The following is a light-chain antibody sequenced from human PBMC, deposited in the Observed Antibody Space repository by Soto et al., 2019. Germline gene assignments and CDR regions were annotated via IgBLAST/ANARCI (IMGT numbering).Light chain of an antibody. CDR2: GAS. CDR1: QSVNSN. J-gene: IGKJ1*01. CDR3: QQYKNWPET. V-gene: IGKV3-15*01. Sequence: EIVMTQSPATLPVSPGERATLSCRASQSVNSNLAWYQQKPGQAPRLLIYGASTRATGIPARFSGSGSVTEFTLTISSLQSEDFAVYYCQQYKNWPETFGQGTKVEIK.